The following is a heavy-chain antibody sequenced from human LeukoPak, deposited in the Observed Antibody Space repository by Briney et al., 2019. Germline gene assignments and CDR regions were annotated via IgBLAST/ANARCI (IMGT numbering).Heavy chain of an antibody. CDR2: INDGGST. Sequence: SETLSLTCSVDGGSFSGYFWAWIRQPSGKGLEWIGEINDGGSTNYNPSLISRVTVSMDRSKSQFSLILRSVTAADTAIYYCERLATIRRGDWGDAFDIWGQGTTVIVSS. CDR1: GGSFSGYF. J-gene: IGHJ3*02. V-gene: IGHV4-34*01. CDR3: ERLATIRRGDWGDAFDI. D-gene: IGHD2-21*02.